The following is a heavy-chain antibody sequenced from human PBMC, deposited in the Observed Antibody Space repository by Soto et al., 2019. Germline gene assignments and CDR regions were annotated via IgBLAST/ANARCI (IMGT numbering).Heavy chain of an antibody. CDR3: ARESRYCSGGSCYFLPGIDY. D-gene: IGHD2-15*01. CDR1: GGTFSSYA. CDR2: IIPIFGTA. J-gene: IGHJ4*02. V-gene: IGHV1-69*12. Sequence: QVQLVQSGAEVKKPGSSVKVSCKASGGTFSSYAISWVRQAPGQGLEWMGGIIPIFGTANYAQKFQGRVTCTADESTSTDDMELSCLRAEDTSVYYCARESRYCSGGSCYFLPGIDYWGQGTLVTVSS.